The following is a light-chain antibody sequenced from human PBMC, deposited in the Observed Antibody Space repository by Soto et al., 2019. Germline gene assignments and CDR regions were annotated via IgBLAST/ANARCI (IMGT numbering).Light chain of an antibody. Sequence: EIVLTQSPATLSLSPGGRATLSCRASQSISNYLAWYQHKPGQAPRLLIYDASNRATATPPRFSGSGSGTDFTLTISSLEPEDFAVYYCQQRSAGVTFGQGTRLEIK. J-gene: IGKJ5*01. CDR1: QSISNY. CDR2: DAS. CDR3: QQRSAGVT. V-gene: IGKV3-11*01.